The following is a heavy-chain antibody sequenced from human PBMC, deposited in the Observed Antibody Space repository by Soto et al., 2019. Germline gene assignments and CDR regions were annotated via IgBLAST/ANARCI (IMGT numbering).Heavy chain of an antibody. CDR2: TSYDGSKK. CDR3: AKDLDYGTHWFDP. V-gene: IGHV3-30*18. D-gene: IGHD2-8*01. Sequence: GGSLRLSCAASGFSFSDFTMHWVRQGPGKGLGWVAATSYDGSKKYYADSVKGRFTISRDNSKKTLYLQMSALRPEDTAVYYCAKDLDYGTHWFDPWGQGTLVTVSS. CDR1: GFSFSDFT. J-gene: IGHJ5*02.